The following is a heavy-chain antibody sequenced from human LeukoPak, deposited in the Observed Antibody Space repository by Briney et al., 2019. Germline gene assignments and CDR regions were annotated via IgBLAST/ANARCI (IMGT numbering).Heavy chain of an antibody. V-gene: IGHV4-34*01. CDR1: GGSFSGYY. CDR2: INHSGST. Sequence: SETLSLTCAVYGGSFSGYYWSWIRQPPGKGLEWIGEINHSGSTNYNPSLKSRVTISVDTSKNQFSLKLSSVTAADTAVYYCARHPRRYSASYYFDYWGQGTLVTVSS. J-gene: IGHJ4*02. D-gene: IGHD3-9*01. CDR3: ARHPRRYSASYYFDY.